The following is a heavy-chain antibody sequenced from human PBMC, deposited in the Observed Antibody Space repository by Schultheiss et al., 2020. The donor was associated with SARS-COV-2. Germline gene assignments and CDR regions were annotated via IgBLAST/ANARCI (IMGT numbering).Heavy chain of an antibody. Sequence: ASVKVSCKASGYNFAPYFIHWLRQAPGQGLEWVGWISAYNGNTNYAQNLQGRVTMTTDTSTNTAYMDLRSLGSDDTAVYYCARAGRTDITRGDLWGQGTLVTVSS. D-gene: IGHD3-16*01. V-gene: IGHV1-18*04. CDR3: ARAGRTDITRGDL. CDR2: ISAYNGNT. J-gene: IGHJ5*02. CDR1: GYNFAPYF.